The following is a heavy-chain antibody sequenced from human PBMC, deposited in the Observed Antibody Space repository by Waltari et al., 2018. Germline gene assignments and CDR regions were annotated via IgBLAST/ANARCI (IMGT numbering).Heavy chain of an antibody. CDR1: GYTFTSYY. CDR3: ARDKGGATTWSRRFDY. J-gene: IGHJ4*02. Sequence: QVQLVQSGAEVKKPGASVKVSCKASGYTFTSYYMHWVRQAPGQGLEWMGIINPSGGSTSYAQKFQGRVTMTRDTTTSTVYMELSSLRSEDMAVYYCARDKGGATTWSRRFDYWGQGTLVTVSS. D-gene: IGHD1-26*01. CDR2: INPSGGST. V-gene: IGHV1-46*01.